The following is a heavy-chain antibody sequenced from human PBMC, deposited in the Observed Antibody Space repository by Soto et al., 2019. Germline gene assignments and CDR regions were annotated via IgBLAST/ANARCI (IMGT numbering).Heavy chain of an antibody. CDR3: AGSYGNSWYDY. CDR2: IHYRGST. CDR1: GGSISSPNDF. V-gene: IGHV4-39*01. D-gene: IGHD6-13*01. J-gene: IGHJ4*02. Sequence: PSETLSLTCTVSGGSISSPNDFWGWIRQPPGTGLEWIGSIHYRGSTYYNPSLNSRVTISVDTSKNQFSLKLNSVTAADTAVYYCAGSYGNSWYDYWGQGSLVTVSS.